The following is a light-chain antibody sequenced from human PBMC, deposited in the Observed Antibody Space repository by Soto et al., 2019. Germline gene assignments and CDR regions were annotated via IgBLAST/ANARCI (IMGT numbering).Light chain of an antibody. CDR1: QSISSY. CDR3: QQSYSTPWT. Sequence: DIQMTQSPSSLSASVGDRVTITCRASQSISSYLNWYQQKPGKAPNLLIYAASSLQSGVPSRFSGSGSGTDFTLTISSLQPEDFATYYCQQSYSTPWTVGQGTKVELK. CDR2: AAS. J-gene: IGKJ1*01. V-gene: IGKV1-39*01.